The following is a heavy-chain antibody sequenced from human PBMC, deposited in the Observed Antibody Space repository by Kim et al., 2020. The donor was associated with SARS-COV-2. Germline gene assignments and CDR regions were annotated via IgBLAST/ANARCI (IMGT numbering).Heavy chain of an antibody. CDR2: IYYSGST. V-gene: IGHV4-39*01. Sequence: SETLSLTCTVSGGSISSSSYYWGWIRQPPGKGLEWIGSIYYSGSTYYNPSLKSRVTISVDTSKNQFSLKLSSVTAADTAVYYCARQGDYGDYDWFDPWGQGTLVTVSS. CDR3: ARQGDYGDYDWFDP. J-gene: IGHJ5*02. CDR1: GGSISSSSYY. D-gene: IGHD4-17*01.